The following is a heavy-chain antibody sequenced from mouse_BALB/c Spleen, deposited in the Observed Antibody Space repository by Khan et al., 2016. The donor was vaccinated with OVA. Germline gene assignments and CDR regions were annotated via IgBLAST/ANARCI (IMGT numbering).Heavy chain of an antibody. CDR1: GYTFTSYW. CDR2: IGPGSGST. V-gene: IGHV1S41*01. D-gene: IGHD1-1*01. CDR3: ARSHYYGSSLYAMDY. Sequence: DLVKPGASVKLSCKASGYTFTSYWINWIKQRPGQGLEWIGRIGPGSGSTSYNEMLTGKATLTVDTTSSTAYIQLSSLSSGDSAVYFCARSHYYGSSLYAMDYWGQGTSVTVSS. J-gene: IGHJ4*01.